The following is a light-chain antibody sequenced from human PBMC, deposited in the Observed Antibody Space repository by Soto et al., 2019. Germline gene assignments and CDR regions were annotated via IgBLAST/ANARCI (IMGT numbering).Light chain of an antibody. V-gene: IGKV3-11*01. CDR3: QQRSNPLRT. Sequence: EIVLTQSPATLSLSPGERATLSCRASQSVSSYLAWYQQKPGQAPRLLIYDASNRATGIPARFSGSGSGTDFTLTISSLEPEDFAVYDCQQRSNPLRTFGQGTRLEIK. CDR1: QSVSSY. CDR2: DAS. J-gene: IGKJ5*01.